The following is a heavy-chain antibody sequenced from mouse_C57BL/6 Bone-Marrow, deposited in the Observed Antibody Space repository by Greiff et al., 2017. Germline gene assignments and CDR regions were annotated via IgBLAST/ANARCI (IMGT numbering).Heavy chain of an antibody. CDR3: ARSYIGTVLGRCFDV. Sequence: QVQLQQSGAELVKPGASVKLSCKASGYTFTSYWMHWVNQRPGQGLEWIGYINPSSGYTKYNHKFKDKATLTGDKASSTGYMQLSSLTYEDTAVYYCARSYIGTVLGRCFDVWGTGTTVTVSA. CDR2: INPSSGYT. J-gene: IGHJ1*03. D-gene: IGHD2-14*01. CDR1: GYTFTSYW. V-gene: IGHV1-7*01.